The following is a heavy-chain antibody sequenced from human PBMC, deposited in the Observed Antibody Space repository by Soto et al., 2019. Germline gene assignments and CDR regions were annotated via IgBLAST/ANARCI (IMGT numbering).Heavy chain of an antibody. V-gene: IGHV1-2*04. CDR2: INPNSGGT. J-gene: IGHJ4*02. D-gene: IGHD3-10*01. CDR3: ARDLGVRGGTFDY. CDR1: GYTFTGYY. Sequence: ASVKVSCKASGYTFTGYYMHWVRQAPGQGLEWMGWINPNSGGTNYAQKFQGWVTMTRDTSISTAYMELSRLRSDDTAVYYCARDLGVRGGTFDYWGQGTLVTVS.